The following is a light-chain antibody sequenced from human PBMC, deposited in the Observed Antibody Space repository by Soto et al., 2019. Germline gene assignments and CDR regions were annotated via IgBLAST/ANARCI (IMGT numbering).Light chain of an antibody. V-gene: IGKV4-1*01. CDR3: QQYYSTPLT. CDR2: WAS. Sequence: DTVMTQSPDSLAVSLGERATINCKSSQSVFYSSNNKNYLAWYQQKPRQPPKLLIYWASTRESGVPDRFSGSGSGTDFTLTITSLQAEDVAVYYCQQYYSTPLTFGGGTKVEIK. CDR1: QSVFYSSNNKNY. J-gene: IGKJ4*01.